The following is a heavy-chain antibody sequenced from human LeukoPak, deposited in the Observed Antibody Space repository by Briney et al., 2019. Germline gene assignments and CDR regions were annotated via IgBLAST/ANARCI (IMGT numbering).Heavy chain of an antibody. D-gene: IGHD6-19*01. CDR1: GGSFSGYY. CDR3: ARGRKQWLPLGGYFDY. Sequence: KASETLSLTCAVYGGSFSGYYWSWIRQPPGKGLEWLGEINHSGSTNYNPSLKSRVTISVDTSKNQFSLKLSSVTAADTAVYYCARGRKQWLPLGGYFDYWGQGTLVTVSS. J-gene: IGHJ4*02. CDR2: INHSGST. V-gene: IGHV4-34*01.